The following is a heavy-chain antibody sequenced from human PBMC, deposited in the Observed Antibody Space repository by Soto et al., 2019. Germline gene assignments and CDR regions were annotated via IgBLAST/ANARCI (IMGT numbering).Heavy chain of an antibody. Sequence: QVQLVQSGAEVKKPGSSVKVSCKASGGTFSSYAISWVRQAPGQGLEWMGGIIPMFGTTNYAQKFQGRVTITADESTRTAYMELSSLRSEDTAVYYCARVVTLVKSFHYWYFDLWGRGTLVTVSS. V-gene: IGHV1-69*12. CDR3: ARVVTLVKSFHYWYFDL. J-gene: IGHJ2*01. D-gene: IGHD2-15*01. CDR2: IIPMFGTT. CDR1: GGTFSSYA.